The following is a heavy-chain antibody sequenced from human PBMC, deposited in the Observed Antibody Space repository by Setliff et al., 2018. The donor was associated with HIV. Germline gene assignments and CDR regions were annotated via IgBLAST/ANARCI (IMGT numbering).Heavy chain of an antibody. CDR1: GGSVSDTSYY. J-gene: IGHJ4*02. V-gene: IGHV4-39*07. CDR3: ARRMAAGTFDY. Sequence: PSETLSLTCTVSGGSVSDTSYYWGWIRQPPGKGLEWLGSIYFTGSSDNNPSLKSRVTLSVDTSKNQISLKLSSVTAADTAMYYCARRMAAGTFDYWGQGTLVTVSS. D-gene: IGHD6-13*01. CDR2: IYFTGSS.